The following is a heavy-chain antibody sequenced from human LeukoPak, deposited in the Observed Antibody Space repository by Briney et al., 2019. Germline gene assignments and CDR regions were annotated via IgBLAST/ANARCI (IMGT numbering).Heavy chain of an antibody. CDR2: INPISGDT. CDR1: GYTFTDYY. CDR3: ARGGPIVATIFRAFDI. Sequence: ASVKVSCRASGYTFTDYYMHWVRQAPGQGLEWMGWINPISGDTDYVQKFQGRVTMTRDTSISTAYTELSSLRSDDTAVYYCARGGPIVATIFRAFDIWGQGTMVTVSS. V-gene: IGHV1-2*02. J-gene: IGHJ3*02. D-gene: IGHD5-12*01.